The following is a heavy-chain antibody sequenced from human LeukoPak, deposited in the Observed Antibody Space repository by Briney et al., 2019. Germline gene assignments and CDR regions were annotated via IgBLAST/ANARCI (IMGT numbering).Heavy chain of an antibody. CDR2: IKSKTDGGTT. CDR1: GFTFSNAW. CDR3: TTDRYCSGGSCPGSAFDI. Sequence: PGGSLRLSCAASGFTFSNAWMSWVRQAPGKGLEWVGRIKSKTDGGTTDYAAPVKGRFTISRDDSKNTLYLQMNSLKAEDTAVYYCTTDRYCSGGSCPGSAFDIWGQGTMVTVSS. V-gene: IGHV3-15*01. D-gene: IGHD2-15*01. J-gene: IGHJ3*02.